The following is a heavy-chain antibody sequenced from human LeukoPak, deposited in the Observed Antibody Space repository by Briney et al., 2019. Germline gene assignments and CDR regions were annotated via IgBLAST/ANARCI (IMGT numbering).Heavy chain of an antibody. J-gene: IGHJ5*02. CDR2: INHSGRT. D-gene: IGHD3-10*01. V-gene: IGHV4-34*01. CDR1: GGSFSGYY. Sequence: PSETLSLTCAVYGGSFSGYYWSWIRQPPGKGLEWIVEINHSGRTNYNPSLKSRVTISVDTSKNQIHLNLSSGTAADTAVYYCARVGVSYYGSGSYGGDWFDPWGQGTLVTVSS. CDR3: ARVGVSYYGSGSYGGDWFDP.